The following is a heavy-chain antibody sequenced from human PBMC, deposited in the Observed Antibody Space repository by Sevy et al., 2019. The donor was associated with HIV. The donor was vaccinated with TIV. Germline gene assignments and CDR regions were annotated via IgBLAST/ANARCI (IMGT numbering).Heavy chain of an antibody. CDR3: AKDDLGSIDY. J-gene: IGHJ4*02. V-gene: IGHV3-30-3*02. D-gene: IGHD3-10*01. CDR2: LSYDDSDE. Sequence: GGSLRLSCGASGFTFSTSPMHWVRQAPGKGLECVAILSYDDSDENYADSVKGRFTISRDNSKNTLYLQMNSLRTEDTAVYYCAKDDLGSIDYWGQGTLVTVSS. CDR1: GFTFSTSP.